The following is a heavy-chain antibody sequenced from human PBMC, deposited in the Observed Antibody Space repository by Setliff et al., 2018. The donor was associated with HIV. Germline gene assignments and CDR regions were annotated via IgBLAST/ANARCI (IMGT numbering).Heavy chain of an antibody. CDR2: IHPRDFDI. CDR1: GYTFTNYW. Sequence: PGESQKISCKASGYTFTNYWTAWVRQMPGKGLEWVGIIHPRDFDIKYSQSFQGQVTISADKSLSTAYLQWNSLKASDTALYYCARLDSSGYYRSFDVWGQGTMVTVSS. CDR3: ARLDSSGYYRSFDV. D-gene: IGHD3-22*01. V-gene: IGHV5-51*01. J-gene: IGHJ3*01.